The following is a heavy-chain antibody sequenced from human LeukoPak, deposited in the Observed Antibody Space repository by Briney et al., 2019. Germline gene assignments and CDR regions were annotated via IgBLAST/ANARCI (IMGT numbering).Heavy chain of an antibody. CDR2: ISGSGAST. J-gene: IGHJ4*02. V-gene: IGHV3-23*01. D-gene: IGHD1-26*01. Sequence: GGSLRLSCLTSGFTLSTNAMSWVRQAPGKGLEWISGISGSGASTYYADSVKGRFTISRDDSRNTLYLQMNSLRGDDTAVYYCAKDVGKWESLHFFDYWGQGTLVTVSS. CDR3: AKDVGKWESLHFFDY. CDR1: GFTLSTNA.